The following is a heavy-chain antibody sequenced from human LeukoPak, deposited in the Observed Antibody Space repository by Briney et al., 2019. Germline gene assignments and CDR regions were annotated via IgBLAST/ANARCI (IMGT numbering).Heavy chain of an antibody. J-gene: IGHJ3*02. CDR1: GFTFSSYA. CDR2: ISYDGSNK. D-gene: IGHD3-16*01. Sequence: GGSLRLSCAASGFTFSSYAMHWVRQAPGKGLEWVAVISYDGSNKYYADSVKGRFTISRDNSKNTLYLQMNSLGAEDTAVYYCARGITPLQGAENDAFDIWGQGTMVTVSS. CDR3: ARGITPLQGAENDAFDI. V-gene: IGHV3-30*04.